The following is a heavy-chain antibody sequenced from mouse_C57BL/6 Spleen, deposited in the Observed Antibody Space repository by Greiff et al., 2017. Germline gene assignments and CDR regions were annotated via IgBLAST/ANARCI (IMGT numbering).Heavy chain of an antibody. J-gene: IGHJ4*01. V-gene: IGHV5-9*01. Sequence: EVQLQESGGGLVKPGGSLKLSCAASGFTFSSYTMSWVRQTPEKRLEWVATISGGGGNTYYPDSVKGRFTISRDNAKNTLYLQMSSLRSEDTALYYCARSYGSSYDYAMDYWGQGTSVTVSS. CDR3: ARSYGSSYDYAMDY. D-gene: IGHD1-1*01. CDR1: GFTFSSYT. CDR2: ISGGGGNT.